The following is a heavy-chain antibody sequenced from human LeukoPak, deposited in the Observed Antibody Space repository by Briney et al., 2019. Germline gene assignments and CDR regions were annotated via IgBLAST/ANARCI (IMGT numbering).Heavy chain of an antibody. Sequence: GGSLRLSCAASGFTFSNAWMSWVRQPPGKGLEWVGRIKSKTDGGTTDYAAPVKGRLTISRDDSKNTLYLQMNSLKTEDTAVYYCTTEGGSWLVRYFDYWGQGTLVTVSS. CDR2: IKSKTDGGTT. CDR1: GFTFSNAW. CDR3: TTEGGSWLVRYFDY. J-gene: IGHJ4*02. D-gene: IGHD6-19*01. V-gene: IGHV3-15*01.